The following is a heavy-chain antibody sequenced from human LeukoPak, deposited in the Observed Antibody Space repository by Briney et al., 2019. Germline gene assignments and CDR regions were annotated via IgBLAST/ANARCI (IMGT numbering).Heavy chain of an antibody. V-gene: IGHV4-38-2*02. CDR2: IYHSGST. CDR3: ARESSSSPDY. Sequence: PSETLSLTCTVSGYSISSGYYWGWIRQPPGKGLEWIGSIYHSGSTYYNPSLKSRVTISVDTSKNQFYLRLTSVTAADSAMYYCARESSSSPDYWGQGTLVTVSS. J-gene: IGHJ4*02. CDR1: GYSISSGYY. D-gene: IGHD6-6*01.